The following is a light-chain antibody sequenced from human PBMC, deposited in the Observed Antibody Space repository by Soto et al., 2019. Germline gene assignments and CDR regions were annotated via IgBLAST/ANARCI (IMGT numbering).Light chain of an antibody. Sequence: DIQMTQSPSSLSASVGDRVTITCRAGQYIGRYLNWYQQKPGKAPKLLIYAASSLHSGVPSRFSGSGSGTAFTLTISSLQPEYFATYSCQQTYRTPLTFGGGTKVEIK. CDR2: AAS. J-gene: IGKJ4*01. CDR1: QYIGRY. CDR3: QQTYRTPLT. V-gene: IGKV1-39*01.